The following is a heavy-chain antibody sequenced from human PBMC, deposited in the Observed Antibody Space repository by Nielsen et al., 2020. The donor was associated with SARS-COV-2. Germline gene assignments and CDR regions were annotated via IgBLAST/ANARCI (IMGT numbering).Heavy chain of an antibody. V-gene: IGHV3-11*06. CDR3: ARDLSLRYFDWSPGGLWFDP. CDR1: GFTFSDYY. D-gene: IGHD3-9*01. Sequence: GGSLRLSCAASGFTFSDYYMSWIRQAPGKGLEWVSYISSSSSYTNYADSVKGRFTISRDNAKNTLYLQMNSLRAEDTAVYYCARDLSLRYFDWSPGGLWFDPWGQGTLVTVSS. CDR2: ISSSSSYT. J-gene: IGHJ5*02.